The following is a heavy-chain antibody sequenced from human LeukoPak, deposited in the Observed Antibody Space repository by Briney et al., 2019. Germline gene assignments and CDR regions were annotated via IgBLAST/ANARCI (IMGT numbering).Heavy chain of an antibody. CDR3: ASQNPQSNAFDI. CDR2: IIPIFGTA. J-gene: IGHJ3*02. V-gene: IGHV1-69*05. Sequence: ASVKVSCKASGGTFSSYAISWVRQAPGQGLEWMGGIIPIFGTANYAQKFQGRVTITTDESTSTAYMELSSLRSEDTAVYYRASQNPQSNAFDIWGQGAMVTVSS. CDR1: GGTFSSYA.